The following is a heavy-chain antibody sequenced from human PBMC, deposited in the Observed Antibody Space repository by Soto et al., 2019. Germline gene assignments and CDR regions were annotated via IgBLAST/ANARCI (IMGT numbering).Heavy chain of an antibody. J-gene: IGHJ4*02. Sequence: QITLKESGPTLVKPTQTLTLTCTFSGFALSSTRMAVGWIRQPPGKALEWLALIYWDDDKRYSPFLKSRLTIPKDSSKNQVVLTMSNMDPVETARYYCAHIVVAGLGYYFAYWGQGTLVTVSS. CDR2: IYWDDDK. D-gene: IGHD6-19*01. CDR3: AHIVVAGLGYYFAY. CDR1: GFALSSTRMA. V-gene: IGHV2-5*02.